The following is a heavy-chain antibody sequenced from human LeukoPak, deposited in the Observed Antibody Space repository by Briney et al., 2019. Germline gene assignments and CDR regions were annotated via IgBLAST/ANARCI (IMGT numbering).Heavy chain of an antibody. CDR3: ARGLYDILTGYPVFWFDP. Sequence: ASVKVSCKASGGTFSSYGISWVRQAPGQGLEWMGWISAYNGNTNYAQKLQGRVTMTTDTSTSTAYMELRSLRSDDTAVYYCARGLYDILTGYPVFWFDPWGQGTLVTVSS. V-gene: IGHV1-18*01. CDR1: GGTFSSYG. D-gene: IGHD3-9*01. CDR2: ISAYNGNT. J-gene: IGHJ5*02.